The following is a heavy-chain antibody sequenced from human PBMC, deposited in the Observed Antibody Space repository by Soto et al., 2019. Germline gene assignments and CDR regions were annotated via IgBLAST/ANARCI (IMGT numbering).Heavy chain of an antibody. CDR3: AKSHTTSGWYVTTDY. CDR2: ISWNSGSI. V-gene: IGHV3-9*01. D-gene: IGHD6-19*01. CDR1: GFTFGDYA. Sequence: GGSLRLSCAASGFTFGDYAMQWVRQAPGKGLEWVSAISWNSGSIDYADSVKGRFTISRDNAKNSLYLQMNSLRAEDTALYYCAKSHTTSGWYVTTDYWGQGTRVTVSS. J-gene: IGHJ4*02.